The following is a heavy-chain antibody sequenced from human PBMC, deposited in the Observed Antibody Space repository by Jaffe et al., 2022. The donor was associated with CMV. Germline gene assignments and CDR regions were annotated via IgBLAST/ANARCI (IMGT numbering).Heavy chain of an antibody. D-gene: IGHD3-3*01. CDR1: GYSFTSYW. V-gene: IGHV5-10-1*03. Sequence: EVQLVQSGAEVKKPGESLRISCKGSGYSFTSYWISWVRQMPGKGLEWMGRIDPSDSYTNYSPSFQGHVTISADKSISTAYLQWSSLKASDTAMYYCARGSGNYDFWSGYYGPTLDYYYYMDVWGKGTTVTVSS. J-gene: IGHJ6*03. CDR3: ARGSGNYDFWSGYYGPTLDYYYYMDV. CDR2: IDPSDSYT.